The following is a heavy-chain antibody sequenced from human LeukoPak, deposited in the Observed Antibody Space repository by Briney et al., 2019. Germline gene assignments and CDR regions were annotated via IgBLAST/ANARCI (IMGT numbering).Heavy chain of an antibody. CDR1: GFTFRSYG. CDR2: ISYDGTIK. J-gene: IGHJ4*02. Sequence: PRGSLRLSCAASGFTFRSYGMHWVRQAPGKGLEWVAAISYDGTIKSYTDSVKGRFTISRDNFMDTLYLQMHSLRVEDTAVYYCAKGLGELGPYYFDYWGQGTLVTVSS. CDR3: AKGLGELGPYYFDY. V-gene: IGHV3-30*18. D-gene: IGHD3-10*01.